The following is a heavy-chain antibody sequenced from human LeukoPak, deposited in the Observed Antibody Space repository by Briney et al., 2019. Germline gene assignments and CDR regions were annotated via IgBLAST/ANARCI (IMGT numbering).Heavy chain of an antibody. V-gene: IGHV1-69*13. CDR3: ARRTPSGYYDSSGYYYVFDY. Sequence: SVKVSCKASGGTFSSYAISWVRQAPGQGLEWMGGLIPIFGTANYAQKFQGRVTITADESTSTAYMELSSLRSEDTAVYYCARRTPSGYYDSSGYYYVFDYWGQGTLVTVSS. CDR1: GGTFSSYA. D-gene: IGHD3-22*01. J-gene: IGHJ4*02. CDR2: LIPIFGTA.